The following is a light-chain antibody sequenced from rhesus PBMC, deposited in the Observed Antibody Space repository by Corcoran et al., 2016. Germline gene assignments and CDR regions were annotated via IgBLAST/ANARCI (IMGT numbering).Light chain of an antibody. CDR2: AAS. CDR3: QHSYGTPLT. Sequence: DIQMTQSPSSLSASVGDRFTITCRASENVNNYLHCYQQKPGKAPKLLTYAASTLQRGVPSRFSGSGSGTEYTCTISSLQPEDVATYYCQHSYGTPLTFGGGTKVEIK. V-gene: IGKV1-74*01. CDR1: ENVNNY. J-gene: IGKJ4*01.